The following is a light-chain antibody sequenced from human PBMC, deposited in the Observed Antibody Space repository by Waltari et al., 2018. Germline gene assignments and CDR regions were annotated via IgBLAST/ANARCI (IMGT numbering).Light chain of an antibody. V-gene: IGKV1-5*01. J-gene: IGKJ3*01. CDR1: QCIRSW. Sequence: DIQMTQSPSTLSASVGDRVTITCRASQCIRSWLVWYQQKPGKAPKLLIYDASSLESGVPSRFSGSGSGTEFTLTISSLQPDDFATYYCQQYNSSPITFGPGTKVDIK. CDR3: QQYNSSPIT. CDR2: DAS.